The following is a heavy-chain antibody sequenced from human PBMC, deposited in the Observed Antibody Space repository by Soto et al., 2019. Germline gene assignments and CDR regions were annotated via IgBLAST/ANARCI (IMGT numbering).Heavy chain of an antibody. D-gene: IGHD4-17*01. Sequence: GGSLRLSCAASGFTLSSYAMSWVRQAPGKGLEWVSTFSGTGGYTYYADSVKGRFTISRDDSKNTLFLHMNSLRAADTAVYYCARGQRALITYGPFDPWGQGTLVAVSS. CDR1: GFTLSSYA. CDR2: FSGTGGYT. CDR3: ARGQRALITYGPFDP. J-gene: IGHJ5*02. V-gene: IGHV3-23*01.